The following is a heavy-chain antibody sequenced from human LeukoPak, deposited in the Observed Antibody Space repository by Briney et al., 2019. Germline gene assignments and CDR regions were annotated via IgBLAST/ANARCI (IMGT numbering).Heavy chain of an antibody. V-gene: IGHV4-34*01. CDR3: AREMWEYYFDY. J-gene: IGHJ4*02. CDR2: INHSGST. CDR1: GGSISSYY. Sequence: SETLSLTCTVSGGSISSYYWSWIRQPPGKGREWIGEINHSGSTNYNPSLKSRVTISADTSKNQFSLKLSSVTAADTAVYYCAREMWEYYFDYWGQGTLVTVSS. D-gene: IGHD1-26*01.